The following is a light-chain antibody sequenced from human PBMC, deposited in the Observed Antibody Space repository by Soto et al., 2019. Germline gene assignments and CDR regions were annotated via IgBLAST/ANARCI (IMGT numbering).Light chain of an antibody. J-gene: IGKJ2*01. CDR1: QSVSSS. CDR3: QQRSNWPHT. Sequence: EIVLTQSPATMSLSPGEKATLSCRASQSVSSSLAWYQQKPGQAPRLLIYDASNRATGIPARFRGSGSGTDFTLTISSLEPEDFAVYYCQQRSNWPHTFGQGTKLEIK. V-gene: IGKV3-11*01. CDR2: DAS.